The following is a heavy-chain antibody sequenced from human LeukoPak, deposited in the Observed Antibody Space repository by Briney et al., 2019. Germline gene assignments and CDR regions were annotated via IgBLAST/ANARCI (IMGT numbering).Heavy chain of an antibody. CDR3: AKDQNVVVVPTTRHRRYYYYGMDV. Sequence: GGSLRLSCAASGFTFNNYGMHWVRQAPGKGLEWVAVISYDGSNKYYADSVWGRFTISRDNSKNTLYPQVNSLRAEDTAVYYCAKDQNVVVVPTTRHRRYYYYGMDVWGQGTTVTVSS. D-gene: IGHD2-15*01. CDR2: ISYDGSNK. J-gene: IGHJ6*02. V-gene: IGHV3-30*18. CDR1: GFTFNNYG.